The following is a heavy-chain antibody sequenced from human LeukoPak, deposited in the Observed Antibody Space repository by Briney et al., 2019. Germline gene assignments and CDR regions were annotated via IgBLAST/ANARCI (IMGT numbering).Heavy chain of an antibody. CDR2: INHSGST. Sequence: SETLSLTCAVYGGSFSGYYWSWIRQPPGKGLEWIGEINHSGSTNYNPSLKSRVTISVDTSKNQFSLKLSSVTAADTAVYYCARQVLWFGESTRYYYYYMDVWGKGTTVTISS. CDR1: GGSFSGYY. D-gene: IGHD3-10*01. J-gene: IGHJ6*03. V-gene: IGHV4-34*01. CDR3: ARQVLWFGESTRYYYYYMDV.